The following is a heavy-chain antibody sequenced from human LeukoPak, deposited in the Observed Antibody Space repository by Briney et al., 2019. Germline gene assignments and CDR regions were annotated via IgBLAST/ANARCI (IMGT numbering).Heavy chain of an antibody. Sequence: SETLSLTCTVSGGPISSYYWSWIRQPPGKGLEWIGYIYYSGSNNSNPSLKSRVTISVDTSKNQFSLRLTSVTAVDTAVYYCARGLIAARLFDYWGQGTLVTVSS. CDR2: IYYSGSN. CDR3: ARGLIAARLFDY. CDR1: GGPISSYY. J-gene: IGHJ4*02. D-gene: IGHD6-6*01. V-gene: IGHV4-59*01.